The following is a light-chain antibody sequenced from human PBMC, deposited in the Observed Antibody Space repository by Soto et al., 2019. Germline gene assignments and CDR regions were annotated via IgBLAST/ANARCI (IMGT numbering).Light chain of an antibody. CDR3: QQSYTSLRT. J-gene: IGKJ1*01. V-gene: IGKV1-39*01. CDR2: GAS. CDR1: QSISNY. Sequence: DIQMTQSPSSLSASVGDRVNITCRASQSISNYLNWYQQRPGKAPKILIFGASNLQYGVPPRFSGSGSWTDFTLTISSLQPEDFATYYCQQSYTSLRTFGQGTKVDIK.